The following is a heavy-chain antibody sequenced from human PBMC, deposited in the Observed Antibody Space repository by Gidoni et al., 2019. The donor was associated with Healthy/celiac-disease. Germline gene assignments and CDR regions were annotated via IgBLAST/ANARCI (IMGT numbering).Heavy chain of an antibody. D-gene: IGHD1-26*01. J-gene: IGHJ5*02. CDR3: AVQWELLFGWFDP. V-gene: IGHV1-69*01. Sequence: QVQLVQSGAEVKKPGSSVKVSCKASGGTFSSYAISWVRQAPGQGLEWMGGFIPFLGTANYAQKFQGRVTITADESTSTAYMELSSLISEDTAVDYCAVQWELLFGWFDPWGQGTLVTVSS. CDR1: GGTFSSYA. CDR2: FIPFLGTA.